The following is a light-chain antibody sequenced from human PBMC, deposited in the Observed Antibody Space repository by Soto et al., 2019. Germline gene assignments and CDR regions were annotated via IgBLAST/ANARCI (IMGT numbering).Light chain of an antibody. Sequence: DIQITQSPSTLSASVGDRVTITCRASQSISSWLAWYQQKPGKAPKLLIYDASSLESGVPSRFSGSGSGTDFTLTISSLEPEDFAVYYCQQRSNWPTWTFGQGTKVDIK. CDR2: DAS. CDR1: QSISSW. CDR3: QQRSNWPTWT. V-gene: IGKV1-5*01. J-gene: IGKJ1*01.